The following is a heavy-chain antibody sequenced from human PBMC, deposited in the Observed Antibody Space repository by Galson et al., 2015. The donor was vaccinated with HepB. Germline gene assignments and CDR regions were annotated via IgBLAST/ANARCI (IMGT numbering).Heavy chain of an antibody. Sequence: SGKVSCKASGHTFTGYDMHWVRQAPGQGLEWMGGIIPIFGTANYAQKFQGRVTITADESTSTACMELSSLRSEDTAVYYCARAAEGAFDYWGQGTLVTVSS. CDR2: IIPIFGTA. CDR3: ARAAEGAFDY. CDR1: GHTFTGYD. V-gene: IGHV1-69*13. J-gene: IGHJ4*02. D-gene: IGHD1-26*01.